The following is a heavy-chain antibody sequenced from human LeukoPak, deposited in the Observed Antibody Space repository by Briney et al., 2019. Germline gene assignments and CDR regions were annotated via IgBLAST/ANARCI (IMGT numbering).Heavy chain of an antibody. Sequence: SETLSLTCTVSGGSISSYYWSWIRQPPGKGLEWIGEINHSGSTNYNPSLKSRVAISVDTSKNQFSLKLSSVTAADTAVYYCARDSRSGWGNWFDPWGQGTLVTVSS. CDR2: INHSGST. J-gene: IGHJ5*02. D-gene: IGHD6-19*01. V-gene: IGHV4-34*01. CDR3: ARDSRSGWGNWFDP. CDR1: GGSISSYY.